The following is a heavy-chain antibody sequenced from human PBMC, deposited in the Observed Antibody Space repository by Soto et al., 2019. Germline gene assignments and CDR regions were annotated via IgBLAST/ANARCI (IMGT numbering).Heavy chain of an antibody. D-gene: IGHD2-2*01. J-gene: IGHJ4*02. CDR1: GFTFSSYS. CDR3: ARDDCSSTSCYLAY. CDR2: ISSSSSTI. V-gene: IGHV3-48*01. Sequence: GGSLRLSCAASGFTFSSYSMNWVRQAPGKGLEWVSYISSSSSTIYYADSVKGRFTISRDNAKNSLYLQMNSLRAEDTAVYYCARDDCSSTSCYLAYWGQGTLVTVSS.